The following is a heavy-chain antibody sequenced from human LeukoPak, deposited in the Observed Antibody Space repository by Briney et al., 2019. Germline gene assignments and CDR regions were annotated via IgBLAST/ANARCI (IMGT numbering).Heavy chain of an antibody. CDR1: GYTFTSYD. D-gene: IGHD3-10*01. V-gene: IGHV1-8*01. CDR2: MNPNSGNT. Sequence: ASVKVSCKASGYTFTSYDINWVRQATGQGLEWMGWMNPNSGNTGYAQKFQGRVTMTRNTSIRTAYMELSSPRSEDTAVYYCARGKDMVLWFGWKWFDPWGQGTLVTVSS. CDR3: ARGKDMVLWFGWKWFDP. J-gene: IGHJ5*02.